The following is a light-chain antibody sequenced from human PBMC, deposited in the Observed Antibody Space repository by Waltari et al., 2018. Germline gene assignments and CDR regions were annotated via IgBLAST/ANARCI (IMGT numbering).Light chain of an antibody. CDR1: SLKEKY. Sequence: SYEPMQAPSVSVSPGQTATITCSANSLKEKYVCWYQQKPGQSPVLIIYQDTKRPSGIPERFSASHSGNTAILTISVTQSVDEADYYCQAWDSNIVVFGGGTKLTVL. V-gene: IGLV3-1*01. J-gene: IGLJ2*01. CDR3: QAWDSNIVV. CDR2: QDT.